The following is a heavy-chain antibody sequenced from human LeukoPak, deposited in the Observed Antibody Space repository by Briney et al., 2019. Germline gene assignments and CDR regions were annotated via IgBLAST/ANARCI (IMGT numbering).Heavy chain of an antibody. D-gene: IGHD1-7*01. J-gene: IGHJ4*02. CDR1: GFTFSNAW. CDR2: IKSKTGGGTT. CDR3: TTDEGTGTTSPDY. V-gene: IGHV3-15*07. Sequence: GGSLRLSCAASGFTFSNAWMNWVRQAPGKGLEWVGRIKSKTGGGTTDYAAPVKGRFTISRDDSKNTLYLQMNSLKTEDTAVYYCTTDEGTGTTSPDYWGQGTLVTVSS.